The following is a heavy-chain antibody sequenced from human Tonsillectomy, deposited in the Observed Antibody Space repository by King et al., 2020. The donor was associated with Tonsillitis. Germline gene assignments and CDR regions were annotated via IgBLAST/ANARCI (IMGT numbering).Heavy chain of an antibody. D-gene: IGHD3-22*01. Sequence: VQLVESGGGLVQPGGSLRLSCAASGFTFSSYSMNWVRQAPGKGLEWVSYISSSDSTTYYADSVKGRFTISRDNAKNSLYLQMNSLRAEDTAVYYCARDVSMIVVGYYFDYWGQGTLVPVSS. J-gene: IGHJ4*02. CDR1: GFTFSSYS. V-gene: IGHV3-48*01. CDR2: ISSSDSTT. CDR3: ARDVSMIVVGYYFDY.